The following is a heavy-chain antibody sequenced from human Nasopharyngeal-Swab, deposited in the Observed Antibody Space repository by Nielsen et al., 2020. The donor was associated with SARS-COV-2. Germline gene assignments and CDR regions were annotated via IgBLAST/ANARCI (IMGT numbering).Heavy chain of an antibody. J-gene: IGHJ6*02. D-gene: IGHD6-19*01. CDR3: ARDSGVAGTKYYYYGMDV. Sequence: WIHQPPGKGLEWIGYIYYSGSTYYNPSLKSRVTISVDTSKNQFSLKLSSVTAADTAVYYCARDSGVAGTKYYYYGMDVWGQGTTVTVSS. V-gene: IGHV4-30-4*01. CDR2: IYYSGST.